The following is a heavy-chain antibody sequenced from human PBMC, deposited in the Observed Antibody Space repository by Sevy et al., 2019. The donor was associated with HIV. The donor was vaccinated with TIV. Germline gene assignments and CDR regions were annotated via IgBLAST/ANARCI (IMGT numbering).Heavy chain of an antibody. Sequence: SESLSLTCAVYGGSLSGYYWSWIRQPPGKGLEWIGEINHSGSTNYNPSLKSRVTISVDTSKNQFSLKLSSVTAADTAVYYCARDQGGVSDFWSGYPTYYYYGMDVWGQGTTVNVSS. CDR3: ARDQGGVSDFWSGYPTYYYYGMDV. J-gene: IGHJ6*02. CDR2: INHSGST. D-gene: IGHD3-3*01. V-gene: IGHV4-34*01. CDR1: GGSLSGYY.